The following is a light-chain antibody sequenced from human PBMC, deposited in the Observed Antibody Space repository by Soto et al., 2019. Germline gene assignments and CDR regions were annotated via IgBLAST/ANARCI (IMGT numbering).Light chain of an antibody. CDR2: TAS. Sequence: DIQLTQSPSFLSASVGDRVTITCRASQGISSYLAWYQQKPGKAPNLLIYTASTLQSGVPSRFSGSGSGTEFTLTISSLQPEDFATDYCQQHNSYPVTFGGGTKVEI. CDR1: QGISSY. J-gene: IGKJ4*01. V-gene: IGKV1-9*01. CDR3: QQHNSYPVT.